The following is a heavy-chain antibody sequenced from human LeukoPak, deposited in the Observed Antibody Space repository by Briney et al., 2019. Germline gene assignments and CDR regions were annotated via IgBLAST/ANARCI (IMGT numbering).Heavy chain of an antibody. Sequence: PSETLSLTCTVSGGSINSYYWSWIRQPPGKGLEWIGYFYYSGSTKYNPSLKSRVTISVDTSKNQFSLKLSSVTAADTAVYYCARERAVTTYYYFDYWGQGTLVTVSS. CDR2: FYYSGST. J-gene: IGHJ4*02. CDR1: GGSINSYY. CDR3: ARERAVTTYYYFDY. V-gene: IGHV4-59*01. D-gene: IGHD4-17*01.